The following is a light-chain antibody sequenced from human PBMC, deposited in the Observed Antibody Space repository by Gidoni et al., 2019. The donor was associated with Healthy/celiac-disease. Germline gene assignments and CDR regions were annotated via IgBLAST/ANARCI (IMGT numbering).Light chain of an antibody. CDR3: SSYTSSSRV. V-gene: IGLV2-14*03. Sequence: QSALTQPASVSGSPGQSITISCTGTSSDVGGYNYGSWYQQHPGKAPKLMIYDVSNRPSGVSNRFSGSKSGNTASLTISGLQAEDEADYYCSSYTSSSRVFGTVTKVTVL. CDR2: DVS. J-gene: IGLJ1*01. CDR1: SSDVGGYNY.